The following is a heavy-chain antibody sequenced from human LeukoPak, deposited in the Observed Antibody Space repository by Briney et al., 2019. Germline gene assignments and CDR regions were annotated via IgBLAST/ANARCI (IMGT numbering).Heavy chain of an antibody. Sequence: PGGSLRLSCAASGFTFSSYAMTWVRQAPGKGLEWVSTISGRDDRRYYADSVKGRFTISRDSSKNTLYLQMNSLTAEDTAVYYCVREGLLSGTYYGPAGYWGQGGLVTVSS. CDR1: GFTFSSYA. V-gene: IGHV3-23*01. CDR3: VREGLLSGTYYGPAGY. J-gene: IGHJ4*02. CDR2: ISGRDDRR. D-gene: IGHD1-26*01.